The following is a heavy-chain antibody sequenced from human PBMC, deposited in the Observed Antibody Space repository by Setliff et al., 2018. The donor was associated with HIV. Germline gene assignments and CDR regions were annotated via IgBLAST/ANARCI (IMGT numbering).Heavy chain of an antibody. V-gene: IGHV4-39*01. D-gene: IGHD1-26*01. J-gene: IGHJ3*02. CDR1: GGSISSDY. Sequence: SETLSLTCIVSGGSISSDYWAWIRQPPGKGLEWIGSIYYTGSTFSNPSLKSRVTISGDTTRSQFSLKLDSVTAADTALYYCARRSLNSTPDAFGIWGQGTMVTVSS. CDR2: IYYTGST. CDR3: ARRSLNSTPDAFGI.